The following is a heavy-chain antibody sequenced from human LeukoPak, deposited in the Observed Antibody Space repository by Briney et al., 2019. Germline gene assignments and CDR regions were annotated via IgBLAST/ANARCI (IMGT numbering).Heavy chain of an antibody. CDR3: ARDPWRVVPAICPSRYYYMDV. CDR2: IYYSGST. CDR1: GGSISSHY. Sequence: PSETLSLTCTVSGGSISSHYWSWIRQPPGKGLEWIGYIYYSGSTNYNPSLKSRVTISVDTSKNQFSLKLSSVTAADTAVYYCARDPWRVVPAICPSRYYYMDVWGKGTTVTVSS. J-gene: IGHJ6*03. V-gene: IGHV4-59*11. D-gene: IGHD2-2*01.